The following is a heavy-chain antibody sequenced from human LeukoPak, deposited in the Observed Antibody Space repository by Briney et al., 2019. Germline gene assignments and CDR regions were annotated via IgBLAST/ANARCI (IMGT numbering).Heavy chain of an antibody. Sequence: GGSLRLSCAASGFTFRTYAMHWVRQAPGKGLEWVASIGNDGTNRNHVYSVKGRFTTSRENSKNTLFQQMDSLRPEDTAIYYCAKSWSGYYHYYMDVWGTGTTVTVSS. CDR3: AKSWSGYYHYYMDV. J-gene: IGHJ6*03. V-gene: IGHV3-30*02. CDR1: GFTFRTYA. CDR2: IGNDGTNR. D-gene: IGHD3-3*01.